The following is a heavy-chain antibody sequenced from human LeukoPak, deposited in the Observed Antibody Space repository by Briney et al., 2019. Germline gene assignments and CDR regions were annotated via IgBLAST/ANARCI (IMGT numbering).Heavy chain of an antibody. Sequence: PGGSLRLSCAASGFTFSSYAMSWVRQAPGKGLEWVSDISGSGGSTYYADSVKGRFTISRHNSKNTLYLQMNSLRAEDTAVYYCARVVDHDYGDYYLDYWGQGTLVTVSS. D-gene: IGHD4-17*01. J-gene: IGHJ4*02. CDR1: GFTFSSYA. CDR3: ARVVDHDYGDYYLDY. V-gene: IGHV3-23*01. CDR2: ISGSGGST.